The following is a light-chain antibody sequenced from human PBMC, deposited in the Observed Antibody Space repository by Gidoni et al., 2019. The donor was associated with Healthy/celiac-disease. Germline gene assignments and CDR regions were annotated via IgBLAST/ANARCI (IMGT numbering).Light chain of an antibody. V-gene: IGKV3-11*01. CDR1: QSVSSY. J-gene: IGKJ4*02. CDR2: DAS. CDR3: QQRSNWPPG. Sequence: DIVLTQSPATLSLSPGERATLSCRASQSVSSYLAWYQQKPGQAPRIRIYDASNRATGIPARFSGSGSGTDFTLTISSLEPEDFAVYYCQQRSNWPPGFGGGTKVEIK.